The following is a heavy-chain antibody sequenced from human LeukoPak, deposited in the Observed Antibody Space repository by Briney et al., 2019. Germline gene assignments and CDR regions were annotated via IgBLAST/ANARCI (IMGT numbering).Heavy chain of an antibody. CDR2: IRYDGSNK. CDR3: ARDWRPNSRYYYMDV. CDR1: GFTFSSYG. J-gene: IGHJ6*03. Sequence: PGGSLRLSCAASGFTFSSYGMHWVRQAPGKGLEWAAFIRYDGSNKYYADSVKGRFTISRDNSKNTLYLQMNSLRAEDTAVYYCARDWRPNSRYYYMDVWGKGTTVTISS. V-gene: IGHV3-30*02. D-gene: IGHD5-24*01.